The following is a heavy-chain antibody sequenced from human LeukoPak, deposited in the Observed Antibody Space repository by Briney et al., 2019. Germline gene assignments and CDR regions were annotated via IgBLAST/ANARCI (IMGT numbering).Heavy chain of an antibody. V-gene: IGHV3-48*04. CDR2: INNNGSTI. D-gene: IGHD2-15*01. CDR3: ARGDKDFYYGLDV. J-gene: IGHJ6*02. CDR1: GFTLSSYS. Sequence: PGGSLRLSCAASGFTLSSYSMNWVRQAPGKGLEWVAYINNNGSTIYYADSVKGRFTISRDNAKNSMHLQMNSLRAEDTAVYYCARGDKDFYYGLDVWGQGTTVTVSS.